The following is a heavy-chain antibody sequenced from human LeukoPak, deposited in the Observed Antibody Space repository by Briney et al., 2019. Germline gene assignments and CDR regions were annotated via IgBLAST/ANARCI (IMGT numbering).Heavy chain of an antibody. D-gene: IGHD1-1*01. V-gene: IGHV1-46*01. Sequence: ASVTVSCKASGYTFTIHLVHWVRQAPGQGLEYMGIISPRGTYTDYAQKFRGRVTMTSDTSTSTVYMELSSLSSVDTAVYYCAREYPGTYNFDYWGQGTLVTVSS. CDR3: AREYPGTYNFDY. CDR2: ISPRGTYT. J-gene: IGHJ4*02. CDR1: GYTFTIHL.